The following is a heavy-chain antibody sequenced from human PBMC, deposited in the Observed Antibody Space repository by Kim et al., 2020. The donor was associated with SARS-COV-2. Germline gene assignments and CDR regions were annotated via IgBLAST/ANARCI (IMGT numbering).Heavy chain of an antibody. CDR1: GGSFSGYY. V-gene: IGHV4-34*01. J-gene: IGHJ4*02. D-gene: IGHD3-16*02. CDR2: INHSGST. CDR3: ARTPFYDYVWGSYRYPFGYFDY. Sequence: SETLSLTCAVYGGSFSGYYWSWIRQPPGKGLEWIGEINHSGSTNYNPSLKSRVTISVDTSKNQFSLKLSSVTAADTAVYYCARTPFYDYVWGSYRYPFGYFDYRGQGTLVTVSS.